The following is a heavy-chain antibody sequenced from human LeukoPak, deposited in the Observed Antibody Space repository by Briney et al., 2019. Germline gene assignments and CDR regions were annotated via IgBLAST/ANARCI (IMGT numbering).Heavy chain of an antibody. CDR2: MYYRGST. Sequence: SETLSLTCTVSGGSISSSSHYWGWIRQPPGKGLEWIGSMYYRGSTYHNPSLKSRVTISVDTSKNQFSLKLSSVTAADTAVYYCASQYHYGSGSYYNSYWGQGTLVTVSS. V-gene: IGHV4-39*01. J-gene: IGHJ4*02. D-gene: IGHD3-10*01. CDR3: ASQYHYGSGSYYNSY. CDR1: GGSISSSSHY.